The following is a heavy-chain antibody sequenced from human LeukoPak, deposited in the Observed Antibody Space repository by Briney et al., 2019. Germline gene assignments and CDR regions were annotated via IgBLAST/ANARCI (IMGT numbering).Heavy chain of an antibody. D-gene: IGHD4/OR15-4a*01. CDR1: GFTVSSNY. CDR3: ARRAGAYSHPYDY. V-gene: IGHV3-53*01. CDR2: LYSGGST. Sequence: GGSLRLSCTVSGFTVSSNYMSWVRQAPGKGLEWVSVLYSGGSTYYADSVQGRFTISRDNAKNSLYLQMNSLRAEDTAVYYCARRAGAYSHPYDYWGQGTLVTVSS. J-gene: IGHJ4*02.